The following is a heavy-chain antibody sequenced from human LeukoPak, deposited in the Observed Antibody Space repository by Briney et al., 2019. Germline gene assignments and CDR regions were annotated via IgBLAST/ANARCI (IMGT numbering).Heavy chain of an antibody. CDR3: ATSKYSGSY. J-gene: IGHJ4*02. V-gene: IGHV3-7*03. CDR1: GFTFTNYW. D-gene: IGHD1-26*01. CDR2: IKQDRSEK. Sequence: GGSLRLSCAASGFTFTNYWMSWVRQAPGKGLELVANIKQDRSEKYYVDSVKGRFTISRDNAKNSLYLQMNSLRAEDTAVYYCATSKYSGSYWGQGTLVTVSS.